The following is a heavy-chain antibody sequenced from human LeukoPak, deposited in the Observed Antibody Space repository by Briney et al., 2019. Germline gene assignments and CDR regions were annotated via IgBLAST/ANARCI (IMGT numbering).Heavy chain of an antibody. V-gene: IGHV3-23*01. CDR3: AKGFLPTSSSSNYVSFDF. J-gene: IGHJ4*02. CDR2: IAFSGST. Sequence: GGSLRLSCAASGFTFSNYALTWVRQAPGKGLEWVSAIAFSGSTYYADSVKGRFTISRDDSKNTLYLQMNSLRAEDTAVYYCAKGFLPTSSSSNYVSFDFWGQGTLVTVSS. CDR1: GFTFSNYA. D-gene: IGHD6-13*01.